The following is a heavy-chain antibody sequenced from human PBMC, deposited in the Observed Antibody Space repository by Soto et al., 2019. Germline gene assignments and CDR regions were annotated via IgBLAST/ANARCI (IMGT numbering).Heavy chain of an antibody. J-gene: IGHJ5*02. CDR2: FDPEDGET. CDR1: GYTLTELS. Sequence: ASVKVSCKVSGYTLTELSMHWVRQAPGKGLGWMGGFDPEDGETIYAQKFQGRVTMTEDTSTDTAYMELSSLRSEDTAVYYCATFSTIFEGFDPWGQGTLVTVSS. CDR3: ATFSTIFEGFDP. D-gene: IGHD3-3*01. V-gene: IGHV1-24*01.